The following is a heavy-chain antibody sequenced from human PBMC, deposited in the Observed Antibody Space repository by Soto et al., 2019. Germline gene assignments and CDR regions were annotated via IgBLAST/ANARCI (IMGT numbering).Heavy chain of an antibody. V-gene: IGHV3-15*01. CDR2: PMSKTDGGTT. CDR1: GFDFSKAC. J-gene: IGHJ4*02. CDR3: AAGTGRTDLDY. D-gene: IGHD2-2*01. Sequence: EVQLVESGGGLVKPGGSLRLSCAASGFDFSKACMSWVSQARRKGLEWVGRPMSKTDGGTTVYAAPVKGRFTISREDSSNTLYLQMSSLNAEDTAVYYCAAGTGRTDLDYWGQGTLVTVSS.